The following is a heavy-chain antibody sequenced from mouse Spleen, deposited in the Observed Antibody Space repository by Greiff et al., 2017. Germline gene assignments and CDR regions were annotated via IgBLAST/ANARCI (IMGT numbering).Heavy chain of an antibody. V-gene: IGHV14-4*01. CDR3: TRLRSYYFDY. D-gene: IGHD2-4*01. CDR2: IDPENGDT. J-gene: IGHJ2*01. CDR1: GFNIKDDY. Sequence: EVQLQQSGAELVRPGASVKLSCTASGFNIKDDYMHWVKQRPEQGLEWIGWIDPENGDTEYASKFQGKATITADTSSNTAYLQLSSLTSEDTAVYYCTRLRSYYFDYWGQGTTLTVSS.